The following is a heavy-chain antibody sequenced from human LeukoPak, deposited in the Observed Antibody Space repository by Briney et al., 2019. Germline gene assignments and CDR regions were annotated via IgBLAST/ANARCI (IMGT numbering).Heavy chain of an antibody. CDR2: ISAQHGQT. Sequence: ASVKVSCKASGYTFSNYAIIWVRQAPGQGLEWMGWISAQHGQTEYAPNSQDRVTMTTDTYTNTAYMELRSLRSDDTAVYYCAGSLGYCTSNVCYLKYWGQGTLVTVSS. D-gene: IGHD2-8*01. CDR3: AGSLGYCTSNVCYLKY. CDR1: GYTFSNYA. V-gene: IGHV1-18*01. J-gene: IGHJ4*02.